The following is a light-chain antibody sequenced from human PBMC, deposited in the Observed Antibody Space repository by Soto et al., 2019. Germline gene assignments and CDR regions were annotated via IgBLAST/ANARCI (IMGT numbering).Light chain of an antibody. CDR2: GAS. CDR1: QSVTGSY. J-gene: IGKJ3*01. Sequence: EIVMTQSPATLSVSPGERATLSCRASQSVTGSYLAWYQQKPGQAPRLLIYGASTRATGIPDRFSGSGSGTDFTLTISRLEPEDFAVYYCQQYGSSVFTFGPGTKVDIK. V-gene: IGKV3-20*01. CDR3: QQYGSSVFT.